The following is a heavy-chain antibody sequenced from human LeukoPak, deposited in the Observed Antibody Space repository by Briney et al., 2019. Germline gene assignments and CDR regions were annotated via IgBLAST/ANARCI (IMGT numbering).Heavy chain of an antibody. V-gene: IGHV1-46*01. CDR3: AREIGDYYDSTGTDFDY. J-gene: IGHJ4*02. Sequence: GASVKVSCKASGYTFTSYYMHWVRQAPGRGLEWMGIINPSGGSTSYAQKFQGRVTMTRDTSTSTVYMELSSLRSEDTAVYYCAREIGDYYDSTGTDFDYWGQGTLVTVSS. D-gene: IGHD3-22*01. CDR2: INPSGGST. CDR1: GYTFTSYY.